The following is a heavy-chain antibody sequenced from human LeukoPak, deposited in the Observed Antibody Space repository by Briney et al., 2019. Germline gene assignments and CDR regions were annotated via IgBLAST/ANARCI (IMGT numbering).Heavy chain of an antibody. CDR2: ISWNSGSI. J-gene: IGHJ4*02. V-gene: IGHV3-9*03. CDR3: AKGYSSSWYGLPHPYYFDY. CDR1: GFTFDDYA. Sequence: GGSLRLSCAASGFTFDDYAMHWVRQAPGKGLEWVSGISWNSGSIGYADSVKGRFTISRDNAKNSLYLQMNSLRAKDMALYYCAKGYSSSWYGLPHPYYFDYWGQGTLVTVSS. D-gene: IGHD6-13*01.